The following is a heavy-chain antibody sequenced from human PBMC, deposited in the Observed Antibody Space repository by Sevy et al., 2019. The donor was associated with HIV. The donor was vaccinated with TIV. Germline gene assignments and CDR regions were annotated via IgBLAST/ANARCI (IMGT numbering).Heavy chain of an antibody. CDR1: GYSISSGYF. CDR2: IFHSGTT. Sequence: SETLSLTCTVSGYSISSGYFWGWIRQPPGKGLEWIGTIFHSGTTYYHPSLNSRVNISVDTSNNQFSLKLDSVTAADXXXXXXXXXXXXXRGVGGNYWGQGTLVTVSS. J-gene: IGHJ4*02. CDR3: XXXXXXXRGVGGNY. D-gene: IGHD3-10*01. V-gene: IGHV4-38-2*02.